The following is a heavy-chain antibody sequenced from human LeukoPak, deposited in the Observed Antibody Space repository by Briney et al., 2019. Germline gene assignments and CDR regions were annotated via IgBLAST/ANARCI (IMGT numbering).Heavy chain of an antibody. CDR1: RFTFSNYW. V-gene: IGHV3-74*01. D-gene: IGHD1-26*01. J-gene: IGHJ4*02. CDR2: IDSDGSRT. CDR3: ARKSGSYYFFDY. Sequence: TGGSLRLSCAASRFTFSNYWMHWVRQAPGKGLVWVSRIDSDGSRTSYADSVKGRFTISRDNAKNTLYLQMNSLRAEDPAVYYCARKSGSYYFFDYWGQGTLVTVSS.